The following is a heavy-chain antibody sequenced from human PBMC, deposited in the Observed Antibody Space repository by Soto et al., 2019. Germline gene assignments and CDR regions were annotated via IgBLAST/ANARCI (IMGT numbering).Heavy chain of an antibody. Sequence: EVQLVESGGGLVQPGGSLRLSCAASGFTFSSYWMSWVRQAPGKGLEWVANIKQDGSEQYYVDSVKGRFTISRDNAKNSLYLQMNSLRAEDTAVYYCARGSGYSYGYSLSYYYYGMDVWGQGTTVTVSS. CDR1: GFTFSSYW. CDR2: IKQDGSEQ. D-gene: IGHD5-18*01. CDR3: ARGSGYSYGYSLSYYYYGMDV. J-gene: IGHJ6*02. V-gene: IGHV3-7*04.